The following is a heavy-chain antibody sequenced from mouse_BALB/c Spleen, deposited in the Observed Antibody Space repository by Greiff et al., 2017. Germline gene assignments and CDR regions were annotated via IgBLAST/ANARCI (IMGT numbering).Heavy chain of an antibody. Sequence: EVKLVESGGGLVKPGGSLKLSCAASGFTFSDYYMYWVRQTPEKRLEWVATISDGGSYTYYPDSVKGRFTISRDNAKNNLYLQMSSLKSEDTAMYYCAREGTNGYSGFAYWGQGTLVTVSA. J-gene: IGHJ3*01. V-gene: IGHV5-4*02. CDR2: ISDGGSYT. CDR3: AREGTNGYSGFAY. D-gene: IGHD2-3*01. CDR1: GFTFSDYY.